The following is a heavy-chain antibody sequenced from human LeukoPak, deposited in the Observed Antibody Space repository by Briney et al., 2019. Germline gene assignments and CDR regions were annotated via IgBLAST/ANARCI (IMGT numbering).Heavy chain of an antibody. V-gene: IGHV4-59*01. CDR2: IYKSGST. Sequence: PSETLSLTCAASGDSINSYYWSWIRQPPGKGLEWIGYIYKSGSTNYNPSLKSRITISVDTSKNQFSLKLTSVTAADTAVYYCARGGGETYSYGYYFDYWGQGTLVTVSS. CDR1: GDSINSYY. D-gene: IGHD5-18*01. CDR3: ARGGGETYSYGYYFDY. J-gene: IGHJ4*02.